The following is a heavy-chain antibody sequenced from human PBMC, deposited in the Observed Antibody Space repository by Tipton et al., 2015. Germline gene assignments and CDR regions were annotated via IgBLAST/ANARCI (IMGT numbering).Heavy chain of an antibody. CDR2: IRSNGDRT. J-gene: IGHJ4*02. D-gene: IGHD3-22*01. CDR3: AKVHTYYYDGSELGF. V-gene: IGHV3-23*01. CDR1: GFTFSTYW. Sequence: SLRLSCAASGFTFSTYWMHWVRQAPGKGLEWVSGIRSNGDRTYYAGSVKGRFTISRDNSKNTLSLQMNSLRAEDTAVYYCAKVHTYYYDGSELGFWGQGTLVTVSS.